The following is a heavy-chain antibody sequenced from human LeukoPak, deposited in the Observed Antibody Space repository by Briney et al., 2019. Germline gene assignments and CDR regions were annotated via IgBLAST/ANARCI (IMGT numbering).Heavy chain of an antibody. V-gene: IGHV4-59*08. CDR1: GGSISSYY. J-gene: IGHJ5*02. Sequence: SETLSVTCTVSGGSISSYYWSWIRQPPGKGLEWIGYIYYSGSTNYNPSLKSRVTISVDTSKNQFSLKLSSVTAADTAVYYCARHDYDFWSGYPNWFDPWGQGTLVTVSS. CDR2: IYYSGST. D-gene: IGHD3-3*01. CDR3: ARHDYDFWSGYPNWFDP.